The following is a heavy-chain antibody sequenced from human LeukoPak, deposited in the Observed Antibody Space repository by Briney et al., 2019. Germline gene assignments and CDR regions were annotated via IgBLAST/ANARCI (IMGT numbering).Heavy chain of an antibody. V-gene: IGHV4-34*01. CDR1: GGSFSGYY. Sequence: KPSETLSLTCAVYGGSFSGYYWSWIRQPPGKGLEWIGEINHSGSTNYNPSLKSRVTISVDTSKNQFSLKLSSVTAADTAVYYCARHYDILTGYSPFDPWGQGTLVTVSS. CDR2: INHSGST. J-gene: IGHJ5*02. CDR3: ARHYDILTGYSPFDP. D-gene: IGHD3-9*01.